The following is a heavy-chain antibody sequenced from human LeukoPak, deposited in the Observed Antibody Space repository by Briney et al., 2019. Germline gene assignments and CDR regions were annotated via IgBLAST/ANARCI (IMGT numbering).Heavy chain of an antibody. CDR3: ARGAGYCSSSSCHLWSDY. CDR2: INSDGSST. V-gene: IGHV3-74*01. J-gene: IGHJ4*02. Sequence: GGSLRLSCAASGFTFSSNWMHWVRQAPGKGLVWVSRINSDGSSTNYADSVKGRFTISRDNAKNTLYLQMNSLRAEDTAVYYCARGAGYCSSSSCHLWSDYWGQGTLVTVSS. CDR1: GFTFSSNW. D-gene: IGHD2-2*01.